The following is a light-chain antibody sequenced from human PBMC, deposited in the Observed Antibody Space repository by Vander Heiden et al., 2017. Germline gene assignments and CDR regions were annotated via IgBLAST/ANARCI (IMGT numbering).Light chain of an antibody. J-gene: IGKJ2*01. CDR2: KAS. CDR3: LQYNSYAYT. V-gene: IGKV1-5*03. Sequence: IQMTQSPSTLSASVGDRVTITCRASQSISSWLAWYQQKPGKAPKLLIYKASSLESGVPSRFSGSGSGTEFTLTISSLQPDDFATYYCLQYNSYAYTFGQGTKLEIK. CDR1: QSISSW.